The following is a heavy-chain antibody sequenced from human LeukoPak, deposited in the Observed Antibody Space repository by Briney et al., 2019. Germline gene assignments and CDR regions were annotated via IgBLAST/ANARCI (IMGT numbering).Heavy chain of an antibody. V-gene: IGHV3-23*01. J-gene: IGHJ6*02. D-gene: IGHD2/OR15-2a*01. CDR1: GFRFRAFV. CDR2: IIGSGSAT. Sequence: GGCLRVSCAASGFRFRAFVMSWVRQALGKGLGWGSGIIGSGSATYYADSVKGRFTISRDKSKNTLYLQMNSLRADDKAVYYCAKNNSARDGMDIWGQRTTVTVSS. CDR3: AKNNSARDGMDI.